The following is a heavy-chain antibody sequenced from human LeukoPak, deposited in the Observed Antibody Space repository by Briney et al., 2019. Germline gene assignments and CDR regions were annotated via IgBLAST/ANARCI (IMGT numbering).Heavy chain of an antibody. CDR3: ARHDDYASLIDV. CDR2: ISYSRIT. CDR1: GVSVTSSGYY. D-gene: IGHD2-2*01. V-gene: IGHV4-39*01. J-gene: IGHJ6*02. Sequence: SETLSLTCAVFGVSVTSSGYYWAWIRQPPGRGREWVGSISYSRITYYKPTLRGRVTTSGHTAKNQCTLRLSSVTAPDTAGYYCARHDDYASLIDVWGQGTTVTVSS.